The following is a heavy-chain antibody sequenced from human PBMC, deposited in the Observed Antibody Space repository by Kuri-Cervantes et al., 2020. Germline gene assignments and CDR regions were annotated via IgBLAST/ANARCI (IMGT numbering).Heavy chain of an antibody. CDR3: ARVGSPVAHLRWIDY. Sequence: GTLCLSCAPSGFTFSSYWKRWVRQAPGKGLEWVANIKQDGSEKYYVDSVKGRFTISRDNAKNSLYLQMNSLRAEDTAVYYCARVGSPVAHLRWIDYWGQGPLVTVSS. V-gene: IGHV3-7*01. CDR2: IKQDGSEK. J-gene: IGHJ4*02. D-gene: IGHD6-19*01. CDR1: GFTFSSYW.